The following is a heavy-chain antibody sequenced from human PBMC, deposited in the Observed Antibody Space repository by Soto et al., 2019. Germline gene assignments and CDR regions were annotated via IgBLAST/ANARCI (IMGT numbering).Heavy chain of an antibody. CDR1: GFTFSSYG. CDR3: ARDFIEWVKWRLLLPEAHYYYGMDV. CDR2: IWYDGSNK. Sequence: PGGSLRLSCAASGFTFSSYGMHWVRQAPGKGLEWVAVIWYDGSNKYYADSVKGRFTISRDNSKNTLYLQMNSLRAEDTAVYYCARDFIEWVKWRLLLPEAHYYYGMDVWGQGTTVTVSS. D-gene: IGHD2-15*01. J-gene: IGHJ6*02. V-gene: IGHV3-33*01.